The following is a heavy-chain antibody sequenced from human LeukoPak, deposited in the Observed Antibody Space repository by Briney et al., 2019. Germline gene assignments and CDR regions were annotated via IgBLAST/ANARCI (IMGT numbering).Heavy chain of an antibody. J-gene: IGHJ4*02. Sequence: GASVKVSCKASGYTFTGHYMHWVRQAPGQGLEWMGWINPNSGGTNYAQKFQGRVTMTRDTSISTAYMELSRLRSDDTAVYYCARGGGYSGYDYVGFFDYWGQGTLVTVSS. CDR2: INPNSGGT. V-gene: IGHV1-2*02. D-gene: IGHD5-12*01. CDR1: GYTFTGHY. CDR3: ARGGGYSGYDYVGFFDY.